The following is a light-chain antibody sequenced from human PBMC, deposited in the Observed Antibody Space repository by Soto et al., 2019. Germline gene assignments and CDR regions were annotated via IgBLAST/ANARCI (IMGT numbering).Light chain of an antibody. V-gene: IGKV3-20*01. CDR1: QSVSSSY. J-gene: IGKJ3*01. CDR2: GAS. CDR3: QQYGSSFT. Sequence: EIVLTQSPGTLSLSPGERATLSCRASQSVSSSYLAWYQQKRGQAPRLLIYGASSRATGIPDSFSGSGSETDFTLAITRLEPEDFAVYYWQQYGSSFTCGRGTKVDIK.